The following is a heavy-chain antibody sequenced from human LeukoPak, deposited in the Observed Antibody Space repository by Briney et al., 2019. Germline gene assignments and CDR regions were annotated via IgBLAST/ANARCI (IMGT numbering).Heavy chain of an antibody. CDR2: THYRGSS. Sequence: SETLSLTCTVSGGSISSSSYYWGWIRQPPGKGLEWIGSTHYRGSSYYNPSLKSRVTISVDTSKNQFSLKLSSVTAADTAVYYCASAGSYSVDYWGQGTLVTVSS. J-gene: IGHJ4*02. CDR3: ASAGSYSVDY. CDR1: GGSISSSSYY. D-gene: IGHD1-26*01. V-gene: IGHV4-39*01.